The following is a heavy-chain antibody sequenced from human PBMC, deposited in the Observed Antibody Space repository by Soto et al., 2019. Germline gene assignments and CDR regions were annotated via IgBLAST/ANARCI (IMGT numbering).Heavy chain of an antibody. D-gene: IGHD1-26*01. Sequence: GGSLRLSCAASGFTFSSYGMHWVRQAPGKGLEWVAVISYDGSNKYYADSVKGRFTISRDNSKNTLYLQMNSLRAEDTVVYYCAKDGLGATPNFDYWGQGTLVTVSS. CDR3: AKDGLGATPNFDY. V-gene: IGHV3-30*18. J-gene: IGHJ4*02. CDR2: ISYDGSNK. CDR1: GFTFSSYG.